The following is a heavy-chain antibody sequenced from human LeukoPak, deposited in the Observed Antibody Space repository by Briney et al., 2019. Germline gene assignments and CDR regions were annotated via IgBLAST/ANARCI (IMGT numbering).Heavy chain of an antibody. CDR3: VRDWEGFNFDI. V-gene: IGHV4-59*02. CDR1: GGSVSSYY. CDR2: VYNSGST. J-gene: IGHJ3*02. D-gene: IGHD1-26*01. Sequence: SETLSLTCTVSGGSVSSYYWSWVRQPPGEGLEWIAYVYNSGSTNYNPSLKSRDTISVDRSKNQFSLKMNSVTAADTAVYYCVRDWEGFNFDIWGQGTMVTVSS.